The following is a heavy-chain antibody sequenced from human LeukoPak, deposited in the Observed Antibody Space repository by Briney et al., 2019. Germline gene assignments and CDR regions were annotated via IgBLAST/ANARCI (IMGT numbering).Heavy chain of an antibody. D-gene: IGHD4-17*01. CDR3: AKEGSLTTVTPGGFDY. V-gene: IGHV3-23*01. CDR2: ISGSGGST. Sequence: ASLRLSCAASGFTFSSYGMSWVRQAPGKGLEWVSAISGSGGSTYYADSVKGRFTISRDNSKNTLYLQMNSLRAEDTAVYYCAKEGSLTTVTPGGFDYWGQGTLVTVSS. J-gene: IGHJ4*02. CDR1: GFTFSSYG.